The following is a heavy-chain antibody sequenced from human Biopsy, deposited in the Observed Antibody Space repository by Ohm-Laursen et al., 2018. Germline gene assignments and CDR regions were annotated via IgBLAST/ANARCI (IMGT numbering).Heavy chain of an antibody. V-gene: IGHV4-59*01. D-gene: IGHD5-24*01. Sequence: SETLSLTCLVSGGPLNSYYWSWIRQPPGKGLEWIGYIYYSGIAANYNPSLKGRVTISVDTSKHQFSLRLTSATAADTAVYYCARGGFGLDGYNSPWGRGTLVIVSS. CDR3: ARGGFGLDGYNSP. CDR2: IYYSGIA. CDR1: GGPLNSYY. J-gene: IGHJ5*02.